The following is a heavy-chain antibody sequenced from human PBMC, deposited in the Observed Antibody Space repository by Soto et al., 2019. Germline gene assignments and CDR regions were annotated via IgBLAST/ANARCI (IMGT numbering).Heavy chain of an antibody. Sequence: PSETLSLTCAVSGGSISSSNWWSWVRQPPGKGLEWIGEIYHSGNTNYNPSLKSRVTISVDKSKNQFSLKLSSVTAADTAVYYCASASTYGSGSYHYYYGMDVWGQGTTVTVSS. D-gene: IGHD3-10*01. CDR1: GGSISSSNW. V-gene: IGHV4-4*02. J-gene: IGHJ6*02. CDR3: ASASTYGSGSYHYYYGMDV. CDR2: IYHSGNT.